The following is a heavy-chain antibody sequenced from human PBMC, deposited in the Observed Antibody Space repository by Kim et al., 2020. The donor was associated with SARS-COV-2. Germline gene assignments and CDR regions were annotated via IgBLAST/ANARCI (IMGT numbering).Heavy chain of an antibody. D-gene: IGHD2-2*01. CDR2: ISWNSGSI. CDR1: GFTFGDYD. V-gene: IGHV3-9*01. Sequence: GGSLRLSCAASGFTFGDYDMHWVRQAPGKGLEWVSGISWNSGSIGYADSVKGRFTISRDNAKNSLYLQMNSLRAEDTALYYCAKTIVVVPGYYYYGMDVWGQGTTVTVSS. J-gene: IGHJ6*02. CDR3: AKTIVVVPGYYYYGMDV.